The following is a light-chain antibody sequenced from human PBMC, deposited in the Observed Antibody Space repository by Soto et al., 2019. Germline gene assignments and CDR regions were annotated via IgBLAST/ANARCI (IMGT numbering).Light chain of an antibody. CDR1: QGVTTN. Sequence: EIVMTQSPATLSVSPGERATLSCRAGQGVTTNFAWYQQKSGQSPRLLIYAASTRATGVPARFSGSGSETEFTLTISSLQSEDSAIYYCQQHNKWPPVFGQGTKVDIK. J-gene: IGKJ1*01. CDR3: QQHNKWPPV. CDR2: AAS. V-gene: IGKV3-15*01.